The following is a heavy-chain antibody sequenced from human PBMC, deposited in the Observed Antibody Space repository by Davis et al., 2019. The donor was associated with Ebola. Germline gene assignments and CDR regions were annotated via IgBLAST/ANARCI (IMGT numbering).Heavy chain of an antibody. J-gene: IGHJ4*02. D-gene: IGHD3-22*01. Sequence: GESLKISCAASGFTFGNYAMNWVRQAPGKGLEWISYISGSGSSVYQADSVKGRFIISRGNAKNSLSLQMNSLRADDTAVYYCARVYYDDGSVYRPFDYWGQGTLVTVSS. CDR2: ISGSGSSV. CDR3: ARVYYDDGSVYRPFDY. V-gene: IGHV3-48*03. CDR1: GFTFGNYA.